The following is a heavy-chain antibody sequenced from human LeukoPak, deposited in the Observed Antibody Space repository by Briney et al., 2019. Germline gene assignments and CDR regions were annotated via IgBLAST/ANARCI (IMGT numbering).Heavy chain of an antibody. CDR1: GGSISSSSYY. D-gene: IGHD3-10*01. Sequence: PPETLSLTCTVSGGSISSSSYYWGWIRQPPGKGLEWIGSIYYSGSTYYNPSLKSRVTISVDTSKNQFSLKLSSVTAADTAVYYCARQVLLWFGELSSGDADYWGQGTLVTVSS. J-gene: IGHJ4*02. CDR2: IYYSGST. CDR3: ARQVLLWFGELSSGDADY. V-gene: IGHV4-39*01.